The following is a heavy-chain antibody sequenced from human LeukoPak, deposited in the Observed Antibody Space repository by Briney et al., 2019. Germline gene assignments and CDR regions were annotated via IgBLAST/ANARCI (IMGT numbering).Heavy chain of an antibody. J-gene: IGHJ1*01. CDR2: ISNNGGST. CDR3: AQQVGYCSSGSCYFTY. D-gene: IGHD2-15*01. CDR1: GFSFNTYA. Sequence: GGSLRLSCAASGFSFNTYAMSWVRQAPGKGLEWVSAISNNGGSTYYADSVKGRFTISRDKSKNTLSLQMNSLRAEDTAVYYCAQQVGYCSSGSCYFTYWGQGTLVTVSS. V-gene: IGHV3-23*01.